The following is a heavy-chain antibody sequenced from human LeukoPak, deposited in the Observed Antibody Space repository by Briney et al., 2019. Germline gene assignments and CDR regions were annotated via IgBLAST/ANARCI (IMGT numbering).Heavy chain of an antibody. CDR3: AGYCSGGSCYGAFDI. CDR1: GGSISSYY. V-gene: IGHV4-59*01. D-gene: IGHD2-15*01. CDR2: IYYSGST. J-gene: IGHJ3*02. Sequence: PSETLSLTCTVSGGSISSYYWSWIRQPPGKGLEWIGYIYYSGSTNYNPSLKSRVTISVDTSKDQFSLKLSSVTAADTAVYYCAGYCSGGSCYGAFDIWGQGTMVTVSS.